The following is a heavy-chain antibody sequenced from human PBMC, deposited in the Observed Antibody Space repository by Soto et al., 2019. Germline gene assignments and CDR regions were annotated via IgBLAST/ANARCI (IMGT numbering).Heavy chain of an antibody. D-gene: IGHD3-10*01. CDR3: AGRSGSSDY. CDR1: GFTFSNYT. CDR2: ISYDEIDK. J-gene: IGHJ4*02. Sequence: PGGSLRLSCAASGFTFSNYTMHWVRQAPGKGLEWVALISYDEIDKYFADAVKGRFTISRDNSKNTLYLQMDSLRAEDTAVYYCAGRSGSSDYWGRGTLVTVYS. V-gene: IGHV3-30*04.